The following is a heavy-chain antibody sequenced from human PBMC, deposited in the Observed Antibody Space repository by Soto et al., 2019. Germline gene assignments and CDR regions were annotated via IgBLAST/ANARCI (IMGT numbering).Heavy chain of an antibody. D-gene: IGHD3-22*01. CDR1: GGSISSSY. CDR2: IYYSGST. J-gene: IGHJ3*02. Sequence: SETLSLTCTVSGGSISSSYWSWIRQPPGQGLEWIGYIYYSGSTNYNPSLKSRVTISVDTSKNQFSLKLSSVTAADTAVYYCARGTYYYDSSGYYYFRYAFDIWVQGTMHT. CDR3: ARGTYYYDSSGYYYFRYAFDI. V-gene: IGHV4-59*01.